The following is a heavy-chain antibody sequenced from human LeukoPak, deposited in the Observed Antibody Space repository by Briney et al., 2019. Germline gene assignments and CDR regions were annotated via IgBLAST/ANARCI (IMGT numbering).Heavy chain of an antibody. CDR1: GFTVSDYS. CDR3: ARCGGDCYSDAFDI. V-gene: IGHV3-21*04. D-gene: IGHD2-21*02. CDR2: ISSSSAYI. J-gene: IGHJ3*02. Sequence: GGSLRFSCTVSGFTVSDYSMNWVRQAPGKGLEWLSSISSSSAYIYYADSVKGRFTVSRDNAKKSLYLQMNSLRAEDTAVYYCARCGGDCYSDAFDIWGQGTMVTVSS.